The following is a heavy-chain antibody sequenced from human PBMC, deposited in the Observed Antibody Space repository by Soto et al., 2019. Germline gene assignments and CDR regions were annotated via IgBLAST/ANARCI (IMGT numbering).Heavy chain of an antibody. D-gene: IGHD1-26*01. Sequence: QVQLVQSGAEVKKPGTSVKVSCEVSGGTFSNYAITWVRQAPGQGLEWLGGAIPVYGSTNYAQKFQGRVTITAGESATTTFMELSSLRSDDTAVYYCARRGVPNSRDAFDIWGQGTLVTVS. CDR3: ARRGVPNSRDAFDI. CDR2: AIPVYGST. J-gene: IGHJ3*02. CDR1: GGTFSNYA. V-gene: IGHV1-69*01.